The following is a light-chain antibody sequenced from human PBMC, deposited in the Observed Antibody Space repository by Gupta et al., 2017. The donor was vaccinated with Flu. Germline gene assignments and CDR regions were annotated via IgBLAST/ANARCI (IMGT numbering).Light chain of an antibody. CDR3: QSYYE. Sequence: FMLTHPHSVSESPGKTVTSSCTRSSGGMASNYVKWYQQRPGRAPTTVIFEDEQRNSGVPNRFSGYIDMHHPNASLAISGLKTAEGGAYSCQSYYEFGGGTKVTVL. CDR1: SGGMASNY. V-gene: IGLV6-57*03. CDR2: EDE. J-gene: IGLJ2*01.